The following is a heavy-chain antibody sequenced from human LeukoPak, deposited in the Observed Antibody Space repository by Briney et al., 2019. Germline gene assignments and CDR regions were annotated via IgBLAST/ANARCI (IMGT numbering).Heavy chain of an antibody. CDR2: IYPGDSDT. CDR1: GYSFTSYW. Sequence: GESLKISCKGSGYSFTSYWIGWVRQMPGKGLEWMGIIYPGDSDTRYSPSFQGQVTISADKSISTAYLQWSSLKASDTAMYYCARHRHSSSWPLDAFDIWGQGTMVTVSS. D-gene: IGHD6-13*01. CDR3: ARHRHSSSWPLDAFDI. V-gene: IGHV5-51*01. J-gene: IGHJ3*02.